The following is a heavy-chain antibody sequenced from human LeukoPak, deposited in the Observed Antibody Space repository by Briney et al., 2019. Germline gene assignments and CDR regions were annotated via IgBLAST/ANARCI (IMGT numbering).Heavy chain of an antibody. V-gene: IGHV3-21*01. CDR1: GFTFSSCG. Sequence: GGSLRLSCAASGFTFSSCGFNWVRQAPGKGLEWVSSIGPTGTDRYYADSVRGRFTISRDNAKNSMYLQMDSLRDEDTAVYYCATETIGRHYDYWRQGTLLTVSS. J-gene: IGHJ4*02. D-gene: IGHD1-14*01. CDR3: ATETIGRHYDY. CDR2: IGPTGTDR.